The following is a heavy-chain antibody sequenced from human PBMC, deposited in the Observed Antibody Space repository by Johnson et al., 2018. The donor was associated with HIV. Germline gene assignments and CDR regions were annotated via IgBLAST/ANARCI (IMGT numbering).Heavy chain of an antibody. D-gene: IGHD1-26*01. CDR1: GFTFDDYA. CDR2: ISWNSGSI. CDR3: AKESKWESRTPHAFDM. Sequence: VQLVESGGGVVQPGRSLRLSCAASGFTFDDYAMHWVRQAPGKGLEWVSGISWNSGSIGYADSVKGRFTISRDNSKNTLYLQMTSLRPEDTAVYYCAKESKWESRTPHAFDMWGQGTMVTVSS. J-gene: IGHJ3*02. V-gene: IGHV3-9*01.